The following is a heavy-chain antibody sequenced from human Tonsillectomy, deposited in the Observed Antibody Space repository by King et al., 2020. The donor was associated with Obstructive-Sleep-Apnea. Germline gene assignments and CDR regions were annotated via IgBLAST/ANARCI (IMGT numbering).Heavy chain of an antibody. V-gene: IGHV4-59*01. CDR2: VYYSGST. CDR3: ARTRVALANYYFDY. D-gene: IGHD6-19*01. J-gene: IGHJ4*02. Sequence: QLQESGPGLVKPSETLSLTCTVSGDSFSSYYWNWIRQPPGKGLEWIGYVYYSGSTNYNPSLESRVTISVDTSKNQFSLKVSSVTAADTAVYYCARTRVALANYYFDYWDQGTLVTVSS. CDR1: GDSFSSYY.